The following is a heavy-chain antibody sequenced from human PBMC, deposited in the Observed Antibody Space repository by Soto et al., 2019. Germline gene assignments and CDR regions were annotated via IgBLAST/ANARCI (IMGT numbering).Heavy chain of an antibody. V-gene: IGHV4-31*03. CDR2: IYYSGST. D-gene: IGHD1-7*01. Sequence: SETLSLTCTVSGGSISSGGYYWSWIRQHPGKGLEWIGYIYYSGSTYYNPSLKSRVTISVDTSKNQFSLKLSSVTAADTAVYYCARDRLELDVGLIFDYWGQGTLVTVSS. CDR3: ARDRLELDVGLIFDY. CDR1: GGSISSGGYY. J-gene: IGHJ4*02.